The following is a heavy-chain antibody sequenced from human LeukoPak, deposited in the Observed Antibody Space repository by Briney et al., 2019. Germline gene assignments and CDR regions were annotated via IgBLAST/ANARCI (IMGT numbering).Heavy chain of an antibody. Sequence: GASVTVSCTASGYTFTSYGISWVRQAPGQGLEWMGWISAYNGNTNYAQKLQGRVTMTTDTSTSTAYMELRSLRSDDTAVYYCARDRVTTHSYYYGMDVWGQGTTVTVSS. CDR2: ISAYNGNT. D-gene: IGHD4-17*01. CDR3: ARDRVTTHSYYYGMDV. J-gene: IGHJ6*02. CDR1: GYTFTSYG. V-gene: IGHV1-18*01.